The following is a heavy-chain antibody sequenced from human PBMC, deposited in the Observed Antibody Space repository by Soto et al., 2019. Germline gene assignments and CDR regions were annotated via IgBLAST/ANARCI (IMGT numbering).Heavy chain of an antibody. CDR2: ISSSSSTI. CDR3: ARDNNIVLIKNYYMDV. J-gene: IGHJ6*03. D-gene: IGHD2-8*01. V-gene: IGHV3-48*01. CDR1: GFTFSSYS. Sequence: GGSLRLSCAASGFTFSSYSMNWVRQAPGKGLEWVSYISSSSSTIYYADSVKGRFTISRDNAKNSLYLQMNSLRAEDTAVYYCARDNNIVLIKNYYMDVWGKGTTVTVSS.